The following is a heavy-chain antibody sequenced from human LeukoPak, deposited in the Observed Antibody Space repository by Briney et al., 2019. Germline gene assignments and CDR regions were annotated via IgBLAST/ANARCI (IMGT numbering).Heavy chain of an antibody. CDR2: ISSSNSSI. CDR3: AKVRVVTAAVDFDY. Sequence: SGGSLRLSCAASGFTFSDYYMSWIRQAPGKGLEWVSYISSSNSSIYYADSVRGRFTISRDNAKNSLFLQMNSLRAEDTAVYYCAKVRVVTAAVDFDYWGQGTLVTVSS. D-gene: IGHD2-21*02. V-gene: IGHV3-11*04. J-gene: IGHJ4*02. CDR1: GFTFSDYY.